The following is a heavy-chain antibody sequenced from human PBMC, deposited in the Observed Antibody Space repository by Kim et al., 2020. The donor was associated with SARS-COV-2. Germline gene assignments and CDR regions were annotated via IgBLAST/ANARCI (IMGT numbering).Heavy chain of an antibody. Sequence: FDPEDGETTYAQKFQGRVTMTEDTSTDTAYMELSSLRSEDTAVYYCATDGIWGQGTLVTVSS. CDR3: ATDGI. V-gene: IGHV1-24*01. D-gene: IGHD1-20*01. CDR2: FDPEDGET. J-gene: IGHJ4*02.